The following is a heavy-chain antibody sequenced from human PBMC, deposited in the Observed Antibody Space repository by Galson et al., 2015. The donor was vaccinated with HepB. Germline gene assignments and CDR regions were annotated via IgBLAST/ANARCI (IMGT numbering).Heavy chain of an antibody. Sequence: SCKASGYTFTTYAINWVRQAPGQGLEWMGWISVSNGDTKYAQKVQGRVTLTTEASTSTAYMELRSLRSDDTAVYYCARAYYYDSGGYFQYGMDVWGQGTTVTVSS. CDR2: ISVSNGDT. CDR1: GYTFTTYA. J-gene: IGHJ6*02. CDR3: ARAYYYDSGGYFQYGMDV. D-gene: IGHD3-22*01. V-gene: IGHV1-18*01.